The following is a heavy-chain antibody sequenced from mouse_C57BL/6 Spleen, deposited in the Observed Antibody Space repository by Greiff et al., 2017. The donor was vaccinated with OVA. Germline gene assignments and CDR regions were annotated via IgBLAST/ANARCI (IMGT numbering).Heavy chain of an antibody. D-gene: IGHD1-2*01. CDR3: ARFMGQDAMDY. CDR2: IYPGDGAT. Sequence: QVQLQQSGPELVKPGASVKISCKASGYAFSSSWMNWVKQRPGKGLEWIGRIYPGDGATNYNGMFKGKATLTADKSSSTAYMQLSSLTSEDSAVYFCARFMGQDAMDYWGQGTSVTVSA. J-gene: IGHJ4*01. CDR1: GYAFSSSW. V-gene: IGHV1-82*01.